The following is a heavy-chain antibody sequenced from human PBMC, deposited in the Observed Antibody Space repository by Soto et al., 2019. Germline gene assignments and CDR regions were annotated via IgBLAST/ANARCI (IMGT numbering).Heavy chain of an antibody. V-gene: IGHV4-4*02. CDR3: ARDRGVYCSGGSCYPYYYYGMDV. Sequence: SETLSLTCAVSGGSISSSNWWSWVRQPPGKGLEWIGEIYHSGSTNYNPSLKSRVTISVDKSKNQFSLKLSSVTAADTAVYYCARDRGVYCSGGSCYPYYYYGMDVWGQGTTVTVSS. D-gene: IGHD2-15*01. CDR2: IYHSGST. J-gene: IGHJ6*02. CDR1: GGSISSSNW.